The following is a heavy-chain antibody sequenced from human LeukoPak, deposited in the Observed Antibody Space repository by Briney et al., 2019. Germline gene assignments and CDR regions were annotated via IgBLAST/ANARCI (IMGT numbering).Heavy chain of an antibody. CDR3: ARLTEGW. Sequence: SATLSLTCIVSGGSLGSYYWSWVRQTPGKGLEWIGYVYYTGRTNYNPSLKGRVTIFVDTSKNQFSLKLSSVTAADTAVYYCARLTEGWWGQGALVTVSS. CDR2: VYYTGRT. J-gene: IGHJ4*02. V-gene: IGHV4-59*08. D-gene: IGHD2-15*01. CDR1: GGSLGSYY.